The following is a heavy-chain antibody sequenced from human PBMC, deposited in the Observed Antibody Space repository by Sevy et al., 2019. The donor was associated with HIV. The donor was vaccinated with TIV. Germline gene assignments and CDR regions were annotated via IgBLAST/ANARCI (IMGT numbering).Heavy chain of an antibody. D-gene: IGHD3-3*01. J-gene: IGHJ6*02. Sequence: ASVKVSCKASGYTFTSYDINWVRQATGQGLVWMGWMNPNSGNTGYAQKFQGRVTMTRNTSISTAYMELSSLRSEDTAVYYCARELKDYDFWSGYYRAYYYYGMDVWGQGTTVTVSS. CDR3: ARELKDYDFWSGYYRAYYYYGMDV. V-gene: IGHV1-8*01. CDR2: MNPNSGNT. CDR1: GYTFTSYD.